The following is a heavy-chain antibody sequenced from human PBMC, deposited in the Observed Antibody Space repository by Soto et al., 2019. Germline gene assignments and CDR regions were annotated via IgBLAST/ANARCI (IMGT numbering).Heavy chain of an antibody. V-gene: IGHV4-39*01. D-gene: IGHD3-16*01. CDR1: GVFSSSTFS. Sequence: QLQLQESGPGLVKPSETLSLTCGVSGVFSSSTFSWDWIRQPPGKGLEYIRKIYYNGDTSYNPSLQSRVTVSVDTSKNQFFLKLISLTAADTAVYFFARGVGGVVNWFDPWGQGALVSGAS. CDR3: ARGVGGVVNWFDP. J-gene: IGHJ5*02. CDR2: IYYNGDT.